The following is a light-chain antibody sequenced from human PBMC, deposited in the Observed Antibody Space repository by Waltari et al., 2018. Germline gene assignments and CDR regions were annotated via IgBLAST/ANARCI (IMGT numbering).Light chain of an antibody. V-gene: IGLV1-44*01. J-gene: IGLJ3*02. CDR1: SSNVGSNT. CDR3: ATWDANLNAL. CDR2: DNN. Sequence: QSELTQPPSASGTPGQTVTIPCSGSSSNVGSNTVNWYQPLPGTAPKLLIYDNNQRPSGVPDRFSGSKSGTSASLAISGLQSEDEAAYYCATWDANLNALFGGGTKLTVL.